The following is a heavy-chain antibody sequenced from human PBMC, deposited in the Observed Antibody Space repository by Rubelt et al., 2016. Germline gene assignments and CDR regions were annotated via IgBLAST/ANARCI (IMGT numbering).Heavy chain of an antibody. Sequence: QLQLQESGPGLVKPSETLSLTCTVSGGSISSSSYYWGWIRQPPGKGLEWIGSIYYSGSTYYNPSLKSRVTISVDTSKNQFSLKLSSVTAADTAVYYCARCIAAPSPFDYWGQGTLVTVSS. CDR2: IYYSGST. CDR1: GGSISSSSYY. D-gene: IGHD6-6*01. V-gene: IGHV4-39*01. J-gene: IGHJ4*02. CDR3: ARCIAAPSPFDY.